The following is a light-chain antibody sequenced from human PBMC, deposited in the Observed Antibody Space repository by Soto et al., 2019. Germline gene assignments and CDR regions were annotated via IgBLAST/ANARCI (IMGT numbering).Light chain of an antibody. J-gene: IGLJ1*01. CDR1: NLGDKY. V-gene: IGLV3-1*01. Sequence: SYELTQPPSVSVSPGQTASITCSGDNLGDKYACWYQQKPGQSPVLVIYQDSKRPSGIPERFSGSNSGNTATLTISGTQAMDEADDYCQALDSSTPYVFGTGTKLTVL. CDR3: QALDSSTPYV. CDR2: QDS.